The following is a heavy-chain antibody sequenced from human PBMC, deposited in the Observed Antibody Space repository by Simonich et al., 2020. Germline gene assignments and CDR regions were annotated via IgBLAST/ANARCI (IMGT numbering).Heavy chain of an antibody. CDR1: GGSFGGYY. V-gene: IGHV4-34*01. D-gene: IGHD1-1*01. CDR3: ARGKGWKNAFDI. Sequence: QVQLQQWGAGLLKPSETLSLTCAVYGGSFGGYYWSWIRQPPGKGLVWIGEINHSGGTKSNPSLKGRVTISVDTSKNQFSLKLSSVTAADTAVYYCARGKGWKNAFDIWGQGTMVTVSS. J-gene: IGHJ3*02. CDR2: INHSGGT.